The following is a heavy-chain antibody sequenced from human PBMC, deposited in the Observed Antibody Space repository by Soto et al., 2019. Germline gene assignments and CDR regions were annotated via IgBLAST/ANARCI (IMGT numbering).Heavy chain of an antibody. Sequence: SGPTLVNPTQTLTLTCTLSGFSLSTSGMCVSWIRQPPGKALEWLARIDWDDEKYYSTSLKTRLTISKDTPKNQVVLTMTNMDPVDTATYYCARMLHYYASRTYYFDYWGQGTLVTVSS. J-gene: IGHJ4*02. V-gene: IGHV2-70*11. D-gene: IGHD3-10*01. CDR1: GFSLSTSGMC. CDR2: IDWDDEK. CDR3: ARMLHYYASRTYYFDY.